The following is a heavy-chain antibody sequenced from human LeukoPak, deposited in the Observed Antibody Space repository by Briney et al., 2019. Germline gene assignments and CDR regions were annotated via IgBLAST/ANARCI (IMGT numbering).Heavy chain of an antibody. D-gene: IGHD1-26*01. CDR2: ISGSGGST. J-gene: IGHJ3*02. CDR1: GFTFSSYA. CDR3: AKDFLGISGSYNAFDI. V-gene: IGHV3-23*01. Sequence: LSGGSLRLSCAASGFTFSSYAMSWVRRAPGKGLEWVSAISGSGGSTYYADSVKGRFTISRDNSKNTLYLQMNSLRAEDTAVYYCAKDFLGISGSYNAFDIWGQGTVVTVSS.